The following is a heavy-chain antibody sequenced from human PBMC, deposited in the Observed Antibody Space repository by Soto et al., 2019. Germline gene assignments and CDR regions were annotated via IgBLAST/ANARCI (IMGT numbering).Heavy chain of an antibody. J-gene: IGHJ6*02. CDR2: IDGDDDK. CDR1: GFSLSTSGMC. Sequence: SGPTLVNPTQTLTLTCSFSGFSLSTSGMCVSWIRQPPGKSLEWLALIDGDDDKYYSTSLKTRLTSPNDTSRDQVTLTLTNKDTVVTPTYYCAWKRSRRDGYNYTPGYYGMDVWGQGTTVTVSS. CDR3: AWKRSRRDGYNYTPGYYGMDV. D-gene: IGHD5-12*01. V-gene: IGHV2-70*01.